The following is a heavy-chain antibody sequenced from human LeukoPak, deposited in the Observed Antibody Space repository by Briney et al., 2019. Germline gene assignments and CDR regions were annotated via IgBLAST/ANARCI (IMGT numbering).Heavy chain of an antibody. D-gene: IGHD6-6*01. J-gene: IGHJ6*02. CDR2: ISYDGSNK. Sequence: PGGSLRLSCAASGFTFSSYAMHWVRQAPGKGLEWVAVISYDGSNKYYADSVKGRFTISRDNSQNTLYLQMNSLRAEDTAVYYCARDLGKPSIAARYGMDVWGQGTTVTVSS. CDR1: GFTFSSYA. V-gene: IGHV3-30-3*01. CDR3: ARDLGKPSIAARYGMDV.